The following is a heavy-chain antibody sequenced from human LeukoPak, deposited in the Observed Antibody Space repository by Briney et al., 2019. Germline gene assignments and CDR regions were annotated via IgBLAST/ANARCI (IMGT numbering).Heavy chain of an antibody. V-gene: IGHV3-20*04. CDR3: ARVGGQFTMVRGVMFDY. CDR2: INWNGGST. J-gene: IGHJ4*02. D-gene: IGHD3-10*01. CDR1: GFTFDDYG. Sequence: GGSLRLSCAASGFTFDDYGMSWVRQAPGKGLEWVSGINWNGGSTGYADSVKGRFTISRDNAKNSLYLQMYSLRAEDTALYYCARVGGQFTMVRGVMFDYWGQGTLVTVSS.